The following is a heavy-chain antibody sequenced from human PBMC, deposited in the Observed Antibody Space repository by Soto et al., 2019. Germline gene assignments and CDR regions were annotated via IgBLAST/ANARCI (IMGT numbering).Heavy chain of an antibody. V-gene: IGHV3-9*01. J-gene: IGHJ6*03. CDR3: AKDTNYYGSGSYYYYYYYMDV. D-gene: IGHD3-10*01. Sequence: EVQLVESGGGLVQPGRSLRLSCAASGFTFDDYAMHWVRQAPGKGLEWVSGISWNSGSIGYADSVKGGFTISRDNAKNSLYLQMNSLRAEDTALYYCAKDTNYYGSGSYYYYYYYMDVWGKGTTVTVSS. CDR1: GFTFDDYA. CDR2: ISWNSGSI.